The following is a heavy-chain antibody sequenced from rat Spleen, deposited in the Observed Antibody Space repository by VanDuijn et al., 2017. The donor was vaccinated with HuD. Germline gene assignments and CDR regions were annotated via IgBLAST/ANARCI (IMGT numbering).Heavy chain of an antibody. CDR3: ARHLREASGVMDV. Sequence: QVHLKESGPGLVQSSQTLSLTCTVFGFSLTSYHVSWVRQPPGKSLVWMGIIWAGGGTNHNSAVQSRLSISRDTSKSQVFLKMNSLQPEDTGTYYCARHLREASGVMDVWGQGASVTVSS. V-gene: IGHV2-72*01. CDR2: IWAGGGT. D-gene: IGHD4-3*01. J-gene: IGHJ4*01. CDR1: GFSLTSYH.